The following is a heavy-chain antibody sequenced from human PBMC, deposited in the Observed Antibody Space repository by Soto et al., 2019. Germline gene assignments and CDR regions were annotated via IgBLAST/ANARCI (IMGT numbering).Heavy chain of an antibody. D-gene: IGHD7-27*01. Sequence: SETLSLTCAVSGGSISSGGYSWGWIRQPPGKGLEWIGYIYHSGSTYYNPSLKSRVTISVDTSKNQFSLKLSSVTAADTAVYYCARRWGRTFDYWGQGTLVTVSS. V-gene: IGHV4-30-2*01. CDR3: ARRWGRTFDY. J-gene: IGHJ4*02. CDR1: GGSISSGGYS. CDR2: IYHSGST.